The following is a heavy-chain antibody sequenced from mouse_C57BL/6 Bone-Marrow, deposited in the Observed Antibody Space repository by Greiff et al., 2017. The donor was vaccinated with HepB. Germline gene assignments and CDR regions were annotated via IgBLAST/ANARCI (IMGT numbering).Heavy chain of an antibody. J-gene: IGHJ2*01. V-gene: IGHV1-50*01. CDR3: ARRGDYGNFDY. Sequence: VQLQQPGAELVKPGASVKLSCKASGYTFTSYWMQWVKQRPGQGLEWIGEIDPSDSYTNYNQKFKGKATLTVDTSSSTAYMQLSSLTSEDSAVYYFARRGDYGNFDYWGQGTTLTVSS. D-gene: IGHD2-1*01. CDR2: IDPSDSYT. CDR1: GYTFTSYW.